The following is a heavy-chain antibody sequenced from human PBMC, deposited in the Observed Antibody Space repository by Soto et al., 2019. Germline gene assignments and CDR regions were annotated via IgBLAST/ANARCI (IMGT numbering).Heavy chain of an antibody. CDR1: RYSFTGYW. Sequence: GASLKISCKRSRYSFTGYWISWVRQMPGKGLEWMGRIDPSDSYTNYSPSFQGHVTISAAKSISTAYLQWTTQTAPDTAIYYCAGHTLEYGGTTTYQYYFESWGRGTRGIVAS. J-gene: IGHJ4*02. V-gene: IGHV5-10-1*01. D-gene: IGHD2-15*01. CDR2: IDPSDSYT. CDR3: AGHTLEYGGTTTYQYYFES.